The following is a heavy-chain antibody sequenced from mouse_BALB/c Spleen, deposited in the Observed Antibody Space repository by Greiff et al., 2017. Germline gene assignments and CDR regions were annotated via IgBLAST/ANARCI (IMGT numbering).Heavy chain of an antibody. D-gene: IGHD2-4*01. V-gene: IGHV1-84*02. J-gene: IGHJ4*01. CDR3: ARVRGDYDFYYALDY. CDR1: GYTFTDYY. Sequence: QVQLQQSGPELVKPGASVKISCKASGYTFTDYYINWVKQKPGQGLEWIGWIYPGSGNTKYNEKFKGKATLTVDTSSSTAYMQLSSLTSEDTAVYVCARVRGDYDFYYALDYWGQGTSVTVSS. CDR2: IYPGSGNT.